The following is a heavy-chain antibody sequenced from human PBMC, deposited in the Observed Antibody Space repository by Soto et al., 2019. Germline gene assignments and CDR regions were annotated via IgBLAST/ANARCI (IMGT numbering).Heavy chain of an antibody. CDR1: GYTFITYG. J-gene: IGHJ4*02. D-gene: IGHD3-22*01. Sequence: QVHMVQSGAEVKKPGASVKVSCKASGYTFITYGVRWVRQAPGQGLDWLGRISPYNGNTRYAERLQGRVTMTTDTTTNTAYMELRNLRSDDTAVYYCARGPTDYYDNSANYFLDYWGQGTLVTVSS. CDR2: ISPYNGNT. V-gene: IGHV1-18*01. CDR3: ARGPTDYYDNSANYFLDY.